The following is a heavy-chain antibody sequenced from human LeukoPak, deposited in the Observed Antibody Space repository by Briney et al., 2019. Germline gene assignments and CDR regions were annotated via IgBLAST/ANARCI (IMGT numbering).Heavy chain of an antibody. CDR3: ARDSWQDGTDY. CDR1: GFTVSSNY. D-gene: IGHD1-1*01. Sequence: GGSLRLSCAASGFTVSSNYMSWVRQAPGKRLEWVSVIYSGGSTYYADSVKGRFTISRDNSKNTLYLQMNSLRAEDTAVYYCARDSWQDGTDYWGQGTLVTVSS. V-gene: IGHV3-53*01. CDR2: IYSGGST. J-gene: IGHJ4*02.